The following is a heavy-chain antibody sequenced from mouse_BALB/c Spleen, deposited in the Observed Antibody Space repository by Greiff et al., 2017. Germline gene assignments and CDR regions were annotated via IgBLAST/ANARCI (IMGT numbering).Heavy chain of an antibody. CDR1: GYTFTDYE. Sequence: QVQLQQSGAELVRPGASVTLSCKASGYTFTDYEMYWVKQTPVHGLEWIGAIDPETGGTAYNQKFKGKATLTADKSSSTAYMELRSLTSEDSAVYYCTRYSYRPFDYWGQGTTLTVSS. CDR3: TRYSYRPFDY. J-gene: IGHJ2*01. D-gene: IGHD2-14*01. CDR2: IDPETGGT. V-gene: IGHV1-15*01.